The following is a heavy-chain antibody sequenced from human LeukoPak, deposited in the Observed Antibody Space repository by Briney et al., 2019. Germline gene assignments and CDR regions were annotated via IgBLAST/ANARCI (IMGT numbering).Heavy chain of an antibody. CDR1: GFTFSVYS. CDR2: ISSSSSYI. D-gene: IGHD6-19*01. J-gene: IGHJ4*02. V-gene: IGHV3-21*01. Sequence: PGGSLRLSCAASGFTFSVYSMNWVRQAPGKGLEWVSSISSSSSYIYYADSMKGRFTISRDNAKNSLYLQMNSLRAEDTAVYYCALPSMVAGTNFDYWGQGTLVTVSS. CDR3: ALPSMVAGTNFDY.